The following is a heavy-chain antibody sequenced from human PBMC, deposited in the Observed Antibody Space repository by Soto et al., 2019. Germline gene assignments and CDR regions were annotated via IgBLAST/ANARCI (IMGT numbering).Heavy chain of an antibody. CDR2: IYYSGST. CDR3: ARRYGPGIDF. J-gene: IGHJ4*03. D-gene: IGHD4-17*01. CDR1: GGSISSGGYY. V-gene: IGHV4-31*03. Sequence: SETLSLTCTVSGGSISSGGYYWSWIRQHPGKGLEWIGYIYYSGSTYYNPSLKSRVTISVDTSKNQFSLKLSSVTAADTGVEYWARRYGPGIDFWGQGTPVTVSS.